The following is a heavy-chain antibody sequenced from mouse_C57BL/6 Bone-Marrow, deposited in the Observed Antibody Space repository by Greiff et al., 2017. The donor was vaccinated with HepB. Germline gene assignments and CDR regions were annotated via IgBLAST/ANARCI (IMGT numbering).Heavy chain of an antibody. J-gene: IGHJ2*01. Sequence: QVQLQQSGAELVRPGTSVKVSCKASGYAFTNYLIEWVKQMPGQGLEWIGVINPGSGGTNYNEKFKGKATLTADKSSSTAYMQLSSLTSEDSAVYFCARQKDYFDYWGQGTTLTVSS. V-gene: IGHV1-54*01. CDR2: INPGSGGT. CDR1: GYAFTNYL. CDR3: ARQKDYFDY.